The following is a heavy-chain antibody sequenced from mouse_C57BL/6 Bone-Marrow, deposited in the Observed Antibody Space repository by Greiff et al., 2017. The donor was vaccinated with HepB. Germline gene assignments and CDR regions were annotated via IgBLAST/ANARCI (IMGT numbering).Heavy chain of an antibody. CDR1: GYTFTNYW. CDR2: IYPGGGYT. J-gene: IGHJ2*01. V-gene: IGHV1-63*01. D-gene: IGHD2-1*01. CDR3: ARSRIYPYYFDY. Sequence: VQLQQSGAELVRPGTSVKMSCKASGYTFTNYWKGWAKQRPGHGLEWIGDIYPGGGYTNYNAKFKGKATLTADKSSSTAYMQFSSLTSEDSAVYYCARSRIYPYYFDYWGQGTTLTVSS.